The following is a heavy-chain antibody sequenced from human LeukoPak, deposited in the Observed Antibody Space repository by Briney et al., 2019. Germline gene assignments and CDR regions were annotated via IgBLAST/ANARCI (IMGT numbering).Heavy chain of an antibody. Sequence: NPGGSLRLSCAASGFTFSSYAMSWVRQAPGKGLVWVSRINSDGSSTSYADSVKGRFTISRDNAKNTLYLQMNSLRAEDTAVYYCARDRAVTTPLDYWGQGTLVTVSS. CDR1: GFTFSSYA. J-gene: IGHJ4*02. V-gene: IGHV3-74*01. CDR2: INSDGSST. CDR3: ARDRAVTTPLDY. D-gene: IGHD4-17*01.